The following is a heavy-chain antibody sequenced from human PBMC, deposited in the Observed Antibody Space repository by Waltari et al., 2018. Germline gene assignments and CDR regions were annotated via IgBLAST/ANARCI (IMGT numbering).Heavy chain of an antibody. CDR2: IYHSGST. J-gene: IGHJ4*02. CDR1: GYSIRSGYY. D-gene: IGHD3-16*02. CDR3: ARHPAVTFGGVIVDY. Sequence: QVQLQESGPGLVKPSETLSLTCAVSGYSIRSGYYWGWIRQPPGKGLEWIGSIYHSGSTYYNPSLKSRVTISVDTSKNQFSLKLSSVTAADTAVYYCARHPAVTFGGVIVDYWGQGTLVTVSS. V-gene: IGHV4-38-2*01.